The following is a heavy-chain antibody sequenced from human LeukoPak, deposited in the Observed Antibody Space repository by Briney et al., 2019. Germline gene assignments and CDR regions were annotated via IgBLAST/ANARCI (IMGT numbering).Heavy chain of an antibody. V-gene: IGHV4-39*07. Sequence: SETLSLTCTVSGVSISSSSYFWGWIRQPPGKGLEWIGSIYYSGSTYYNPSLKSRVTISVDRSKNQFSLKLSSVTAADTAVYYCARSPKYYDFWSGYYPPIYMDVWGKGTTVTVSS. CDR3: ARSPKYYDFWSGYYPPIYMDV. D-gene: IGHD3-3*01. J-gene: IGHJ6*03. CDR2: IYYSGST. CDR1: GVSISSSSYF.